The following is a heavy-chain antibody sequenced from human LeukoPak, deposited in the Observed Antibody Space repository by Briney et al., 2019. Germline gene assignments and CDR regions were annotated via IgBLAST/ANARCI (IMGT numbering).Heavy chain of an antibody. V-gene: IGHV3-21*01. CDR3: ARDGLLSSSWPAFFDF. CDR1: GFKFSSYS. D-gene: IGHD6-13*01. Sequence: GGSLRLSCAASGFKFSSYSMDWVRQAPGKGLEWVSSISTSSSYIYYADSVKGRFTISRDNAKNSLYLQMNSLRAEDTAVYYCARDGLLSSSWPAFFDFWGQGTLVTVSS. CDR2: ISTSSSYI. J-gene: IGHJ4*02.